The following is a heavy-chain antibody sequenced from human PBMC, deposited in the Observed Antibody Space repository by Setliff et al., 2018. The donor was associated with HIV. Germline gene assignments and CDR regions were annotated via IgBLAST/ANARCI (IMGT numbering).Heavy chain of an antibody. J-gene: IGHJ4*02. CDR3: ARAPGVTPFDH. CDR1: GGSISSGGYY. CDR2: VYYNGDT. Sequence: NPSETLSLTCTVSGGSISSGGYYWSWIRQHPEKGLEWIGYVYYNGDTYYNPSLKSRVTLSVDTSKNQFSLNLSSVTAADTAVYYCARAPGVTPFDHWGPGTLVT. D-gene: IGHD2-21*02. V-gene: IGHV4-31*03.